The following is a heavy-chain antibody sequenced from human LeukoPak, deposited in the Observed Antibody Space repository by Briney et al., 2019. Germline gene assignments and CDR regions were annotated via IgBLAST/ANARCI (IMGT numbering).Heavy chain of an antibody. CDR1: GYSFTTYW. Sequence: GESLKISCKGSGYSFTTYWIAWVRQMPGKGLEWMGIIYPSDSDTRYSPSFQGQVTISADKSISTAYLQWSSLKASDTAMYYCARTRDDSSGYYQYYFDYWGQGTLVTXSS. J-gene: IGHJ4*02. CDR2: IYPSDSDT. D-gene: IGHD3-22*01. V-gene: IGHV5-51*01. CDR3: ARTRDDSSGYYQYYFDY.